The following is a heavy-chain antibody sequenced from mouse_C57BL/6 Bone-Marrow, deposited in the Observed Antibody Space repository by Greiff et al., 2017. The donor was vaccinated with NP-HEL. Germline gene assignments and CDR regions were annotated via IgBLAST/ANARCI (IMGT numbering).Heavy chain of an antibody. CDR3: ARLRYGYDGFAY. CDR2: INPNNGGT. Sequence: VQLQQSGPELVKPGASVKIPCKASGYTFTDYNMDWVKQSHGKSLEWIGDINPNNGGTIYNQKFKGKATLTVDKSSSTAYMELRSLTSEDTAVYYCARLRYGYDGFAYWGQGTLVTVSA. D-gene: IGHD2-2*01. J-gene: IGHJ3*01. V-gene: IGHV1-18*01. CDR1: GYTFTDYN.